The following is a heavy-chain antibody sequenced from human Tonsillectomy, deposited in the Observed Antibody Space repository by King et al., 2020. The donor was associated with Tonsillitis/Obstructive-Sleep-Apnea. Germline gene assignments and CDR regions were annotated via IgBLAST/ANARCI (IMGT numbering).Heavy chain of an antibody. J-gene: IGHJ6*03. Sequence: EVQLVESGGGLVQPGGSLRLSCAASGFTFSNYWMSWVRQAPGKGLEWVANIKQDGGVKYCVESVKGRFTISRDNAKNSLYLEMNSLRAEDTAVYYCASESRDQTYYYYHIDVWGEGATFSVSS. D-gene: IGHD2-2*01. V-gene: IGHV3-7*01. CDR1: GFTFSNYW. CDR2: IKQDGGVK. CDR3: ASESRDQTYYYYHIDV.